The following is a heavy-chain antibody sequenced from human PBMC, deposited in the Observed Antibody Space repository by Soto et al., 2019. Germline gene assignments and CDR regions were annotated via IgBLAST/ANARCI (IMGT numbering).Heavy chain of an antibody. CDR1: GYIFNNHW. CDR2: IYPGDSDT. CDR3: ARQRYDFWSGYRYYYYYGMDV. D-gene: IGHD3-3*01. V-gene: IGHV5-51*01. J-gene: IGHJ6*02. Sequence: GESLKISCKAAGYIFNNHWSGWVRQMPGKGLEWMGIIYPGDSDTRYSPSFQGQVTISADKSISTAYLQWSSLKASDTAMYYCARQRYDFWSGYRYYYYYGMDVWGQGTTVTVSS.